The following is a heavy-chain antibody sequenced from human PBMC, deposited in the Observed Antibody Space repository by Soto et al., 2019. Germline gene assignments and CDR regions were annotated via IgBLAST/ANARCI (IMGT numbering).Heavy chain of an antibody. CDR3: TRDFFFISPSTVTADAY. CDR2: ISPESDKA. V-gene: IGHV1-18*01. CDR1: GYTFTSFG. Sequence: VQLVQSGAEVKKPGASVRVSCKASGYTFTSFGLSWVRQAPGQGPEWMGWISPESDKATYAHKFQGRITMTTDTSTTTDYMDLRSLRSDDTAVYYCTRDFFFISPSTVTADAYWGQGTLVSVS. J-gene: IGHJ4*02. D-gene: IGHD4-17*01.